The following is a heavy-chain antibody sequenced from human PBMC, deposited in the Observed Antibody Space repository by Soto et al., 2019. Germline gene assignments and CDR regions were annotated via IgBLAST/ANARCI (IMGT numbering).Heavy chain of an antibody. CDR2: ISGSGGST. CDR1: GFTFSSYA. D-gene: IGHD1-26*01. Sequence: GGSLRLSCAASGFTFSSYAMSWVRQAPGKGLEWISVISGSGGSTYYADSVKGRSTISRDNSKNTLYVQMNSLRAEDTAVYYCAKRAWGYFYFDYWGQGTLVTVSS. V-gene: IGHV3-23*01. J-gene: IGHJ4*02. CDR3: AKRAWGYFYFDY.